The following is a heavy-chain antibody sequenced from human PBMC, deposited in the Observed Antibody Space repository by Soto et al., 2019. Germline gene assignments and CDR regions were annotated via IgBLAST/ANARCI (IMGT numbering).Heavy chain of an antibody. Sequence: EVQLLESGGGLVQPGGSLRLSCAASGFTFSSYAMMWVRQAPGKGLEWVAVISGSAGTTYYADSVKGRFTSSRDNFKNTLYLKMNSLRAEDTAVYYCAKVRGYSYGTDYYWGQGNLGTVSS. V-gene: IGHV3-23*01. CDR3: AKVRGYSYGTDYY. J-gene: IGHJ4*02. CDR1: GFTFSSYA. CDR2: ISGSAGTT. D-gene: IGHD5-18*01.